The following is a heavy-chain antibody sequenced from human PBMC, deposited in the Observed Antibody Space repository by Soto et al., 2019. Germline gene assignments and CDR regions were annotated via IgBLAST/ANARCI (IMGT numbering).Heavy chain of an antibody. Sequence: QVQLQESGPGLVKPSETLSFTCSVSGGSVSSSGHYWSWIRQPPGKGLEWIGYISYTGSTSYNPSLKSRVTISVDTSNNQFSLNLRSVTAADTAVYYCARSHYDTSGTELGFDPWGQGTLVTVSS. CDR3: ARSHYDTSGTELGFDP. D-gene: IGHD3-22*01. CDR2: ISYTGST. V-gene: IGHV4-61*08. J-gene: IGHJ5*02. CDR1: GGSVSSSGHY.